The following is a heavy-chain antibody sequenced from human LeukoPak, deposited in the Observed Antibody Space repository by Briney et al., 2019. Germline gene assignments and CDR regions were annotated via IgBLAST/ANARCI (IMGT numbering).Heavy chain of an antibody. D-gene: IGHD3-10*01. J-gene: IGHJ6*02. CDR3: ASPILYYYGSGSPYYYYYYGMDV. CDR1: GGTFSSYA. Sequence: SVKVSCKASGGTFSSYAISWVRQAPGQGLEWMGGIIPIFGTANYAQKFQGRVTITADESTSTAYMELSSLRSEDTAVYYCASPILYYYGSGSPYYYYYYGMDVWGQGTTVTVSS. V-gene: IGHV1-69*13. CDR2: IIPIFGTA.